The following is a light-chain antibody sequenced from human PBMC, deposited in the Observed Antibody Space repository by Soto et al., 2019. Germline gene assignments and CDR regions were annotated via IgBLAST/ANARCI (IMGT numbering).Light chain of an antibody. V-gene: IGKV3-20*01. CDR1: QSVSSSY. Sequence: EIVLTHSPGTLSLSPWERATLSCRASQSVSSSYLAWYQQKPGQAPRLLIHGASSRATGIPDRFSGSGSGTDFTLTISRLEPEDFAVYYCQQYGSSPRTFGQGTKVDIK. CDR2: GAS. CDR3: QQYGSSPRT. J-gene: IGKJ1*01.